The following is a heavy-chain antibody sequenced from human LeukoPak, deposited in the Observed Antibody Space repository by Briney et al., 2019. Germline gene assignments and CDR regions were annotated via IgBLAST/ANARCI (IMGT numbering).Heavy chain of an antibody. CDR3: ARDLSGVTGYIYGRGIDY. CDR2: IKKDGSEK. D-gene: IGHD5-18*01. J-gene: IGHJ4*02. Sequence: GGSLRLSCAASGFTFSSYWMSWVRQAPGKGLEWVANIKKDGSEKYYVDSVKGRFTISRDNAKTSLYLQMNSLRAEDTAVYYCARDLSGVTGYIYGRGIDYWGQGTLVTVSS. V-gene: IGHV3-7*01. CDR1: GFTFSSYW.